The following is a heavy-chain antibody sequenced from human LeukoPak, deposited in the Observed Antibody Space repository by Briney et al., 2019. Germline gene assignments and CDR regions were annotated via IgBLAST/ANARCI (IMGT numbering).Heavy chain of an antibody. J-gene: IGHJ4*02. CDR3: ARFVLRYFDWSKMYYFDY. CDR1: GGSFSGYY. CDR2: INHSGST. V-gene: IGHV4-34*01. D-gene: IGHD3-9*01. Sequence: SETLSLTCAVYGGSFSGYYWSWIRQPPGKGLEWIGEINHSGSTNYNLSLKSRVTISVDTSKNQFSLKLSSVTAADTAVYYCARFVLRYFDWSKMYYFDYWGQGTLVTVSS.